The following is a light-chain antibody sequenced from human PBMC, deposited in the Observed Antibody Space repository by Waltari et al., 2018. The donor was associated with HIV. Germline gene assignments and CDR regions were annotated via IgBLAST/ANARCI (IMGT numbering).Light chain of an antibody. V-gene: IGLV1-40*01. Sequence: QSVLTPPPSVSGAPGQRVPIPCTGSTSNIGAGSDVHWYQQLPGTAPKLLIYGNSNRPSGVPDRFSGSKSGTSASLAITGLQAEDEADYYCQSYDSSLSVVVFGGGTKLTVL. CDR3: QSYDSSLSVVV. CDR2: GNS. CDR1: TSNIGAGSD. J-gene: IGLJ2*01.